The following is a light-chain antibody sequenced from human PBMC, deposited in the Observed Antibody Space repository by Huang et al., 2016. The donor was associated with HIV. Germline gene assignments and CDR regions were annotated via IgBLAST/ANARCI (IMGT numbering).Light chain of an antibody. CDR3: QQSDSTPYT. CDR1: QSFSSS. CDR2: AAS. Sequence: GARCDISCRSSQSFSSSLNWYQQRPGKAPKLLIYAASSLQSGVPSRFSGSGSGTDFSLTINSLQPEDFATYYCQQSDSTPYTFGQGTKLEIK. V-gene: IGKV1-39*01. J-gene: IGKJ2*01.